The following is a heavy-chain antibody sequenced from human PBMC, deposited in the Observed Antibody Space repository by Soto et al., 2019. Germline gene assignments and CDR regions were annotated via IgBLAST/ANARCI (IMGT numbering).Heavy chain of an antibody. CDR3: ATTPASSGYYFGY. CDR1: GGSITNSGYY. CDR2: IFYSGST. D-gene: IGHD3-22*01. Sequence: QLQLQESGPGLVKPSETLSLTCTVSGGSITNSGYYWGWVRQPPGKGLEWIGSIFYSGSTPYRPSLQSRVTIYCGTSKTQFSLKLSSVRAADTAVYYCATTPASSGYYFGYWGQGTLVTVSS. V-gene: IGHV4-39*01. J-gene: IGHJ4*02.